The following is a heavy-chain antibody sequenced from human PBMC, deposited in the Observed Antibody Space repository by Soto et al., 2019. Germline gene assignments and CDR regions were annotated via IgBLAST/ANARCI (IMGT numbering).Heavy chain of an antibody. V-gene: IGHV1-18*01. Sequence: EASVKVSCKASGYSFTRYGIAWARQAPGQGLEWMGWINTYNGNTNYAQNLQGRVTLTTDTSTSTAYMELTSLRSNDTAIYYCAMVDVYVTPSPQDVWGQGTTVTVS. CDR3: AMVDVYVTPSPQDV. CDR2: INTYNGNT. J-gene: IGHJ6*02. D-gene: IGHD3-16*01. CDR1: GYSFTRYG.